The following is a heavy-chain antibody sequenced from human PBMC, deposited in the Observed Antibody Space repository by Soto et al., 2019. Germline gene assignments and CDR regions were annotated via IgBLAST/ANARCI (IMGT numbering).Heavy chain of an antibody. J-gene: IGHJ5*02. CDR3: ARDRAAAGTSGFDP. Sequence: GGSLRLSCASSGCTVSSNYMSWVRQAPGKGLEWVSVIYSGGSTYYADSVKGRFTISRDNSKNTLYLQMNSLRAEDTAVYYCARDRAAAGTSGFDPWGQGTLVTVSS. V-gene: IGHV3-53*01. D-gene: IGHD6-13*01. CDR1: GCTVSSNY. CDR2: IYSGGST.